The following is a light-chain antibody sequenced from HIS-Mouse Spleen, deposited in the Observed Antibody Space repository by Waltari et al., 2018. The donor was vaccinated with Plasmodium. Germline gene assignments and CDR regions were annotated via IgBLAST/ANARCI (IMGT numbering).Light chain of an antibody. CDR3: CSYAGSYTSRV. J-gene: IGLJ3*02. V-gene: IGLV2-11*01. CDR2: YVS. CDR1: SSDVGGYNY. Sequence: QSALTQPRSVSGSPGQSVTIPCTGTSSDVGGYNYVSWYQQYPGQAPKLMIYYVSKRPSVVPDRFSGSKSGNTASLTISALQAEDEADYYCCSYAGSYTSRVFG.